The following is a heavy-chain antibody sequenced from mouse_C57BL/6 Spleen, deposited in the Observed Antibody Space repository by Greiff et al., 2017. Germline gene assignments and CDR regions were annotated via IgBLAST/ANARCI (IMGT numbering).Heavy chain of an antibody. CDR1: GYAFSSYW. V-gene: IGHV1-80*01. Sequence: VQLQQSGAELVKPGASVTISCKASGYAFSSYWMNWVKQRPGKGLEWIGQIYPGDGDTNDNGKFKGKATLTADKSSSTAYMQLSSLTSEDSAVYFCALYDYDEGFAYWGQGTLVTVSA. D-gene: IGHD2-4*01. CDR3: ALYDYDEGFAY. J-gene: IGHJ3*01. CDR2: IYPGDGDT.